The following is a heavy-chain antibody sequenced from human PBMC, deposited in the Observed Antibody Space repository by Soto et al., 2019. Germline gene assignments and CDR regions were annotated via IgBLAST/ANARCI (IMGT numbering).Heavy chain of an antibody. D-gene: IGHD2-8*02. CDR3: AKSTGGTANGMGV. V-gene: IGHV3-9*01. CDR2: ISWNSGTI. J-gene: IGHJ6*02. CDR1: GFSFDDYA. Sequence: DVQVVESGGGLVQPGRSLTLSCAASGFSFDDYAMHWVRQAPGKGLEWVSGISWNSGTIGYADSVKGRFTISRDNAKNSLYLQINSLRAEDTALYYCAKSTGGTANGMGVWGQGTTVTVSS.